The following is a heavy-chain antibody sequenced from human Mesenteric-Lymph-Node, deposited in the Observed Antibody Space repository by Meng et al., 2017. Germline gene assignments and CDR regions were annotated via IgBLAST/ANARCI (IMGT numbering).Heavy chain of an antibody. CDR2: IYWNDDK. V-gene: IGHV2-5*01. Sequence: SGPTLVKPTQTLTLTCTFSGFSLSTSGVGVGWIRQPPGKALEWLALIYWNDDKRYSPSLKSRLTITKDTSKNQVVLTMTNMDPVDTATYYCAHRQITFDWLLPHDAFDIWGQGTMVTVSS. D-gene: IGHD3-9*01. CDR1: GFSLSTSGVG. CDR3: AHRQITFDWLLPHDAFDI. J-gene: IGHJ3*02.